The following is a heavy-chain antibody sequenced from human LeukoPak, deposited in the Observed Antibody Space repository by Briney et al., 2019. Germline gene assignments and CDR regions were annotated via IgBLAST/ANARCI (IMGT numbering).Heavy chain of an antibody. V-gene: IGHV4-39*01. Sequence: PSETLSLTCTVSGGSISSSSYYWGWIRQPPGKGLEWIGSIYYSGSTYYNPSLKSRVTISVDTSKNQFSLKLSSVTAADTAVYYCASPLPDYYGSSGYYYWGQGTLVTVSS. CDR3: ASPLPDYYGSSGYYY. CDR1: GGSISSSSYY. D-gene: IGHD3-22*01. CDR2: IYYSGST. J-gene: IGHJ4*02.